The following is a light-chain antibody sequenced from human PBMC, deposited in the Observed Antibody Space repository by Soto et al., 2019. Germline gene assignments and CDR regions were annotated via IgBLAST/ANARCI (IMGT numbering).Light chain of an antibody. CDR1: QGISRW. Sequence: DIQMTQSPSFVSASVGDRVTITCRASQGISRWLAGYQQRPGKAPELLIYGASSLQSGVPSRFSGSGSGTDFTLTISSLQAEDFATYYCQQANSFPLTVGQGTRLEIK. J-gene: IGKJ5*01. CDR2: GAS. CDR3: QQANSFPLT. V-gene: IGKV1-12*01.